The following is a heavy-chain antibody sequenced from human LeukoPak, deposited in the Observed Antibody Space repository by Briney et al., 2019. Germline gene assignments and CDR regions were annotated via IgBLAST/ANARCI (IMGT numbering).Heavy chain of an antibody. CDR3: ARDWRRGYCRIPFDY. V-gene: IGHV4-34*01. CDR2: INHSGST. Sequence: SETLSLTCAVYGESFSGYYWSWIRQPPGKGLEWIGEINHSGSTNYNPSLKSRVTISLDTSNSKNQFSLKLSSVTAADTAVYYCARDWRRGYCRIPFDYWSQGTLVTVSS. D-gene: IGHD3-22*01. J-gene: IGHJ4*02. CDR1: GESFSGYY.